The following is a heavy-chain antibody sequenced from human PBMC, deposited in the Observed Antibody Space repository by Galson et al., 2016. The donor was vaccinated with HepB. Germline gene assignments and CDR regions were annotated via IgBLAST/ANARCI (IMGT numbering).Heavy chain of an antibody. Sequence: QSGAEVKKPGESLKISYTGSGSSFTSYWIGWVRQMPGKGLEWMGIIYPGDSDTRYSPSFQGRVTISADKTISTADLQWSSLKASDTAMYYCARRGLYSTTFDYWGQGTLVTVSS. V-gene: IGHV5-51*01. CDR3: ARRGLYSTTFDY. D-gene: IGHD2/OR15-2a*01. J-gene: IGHJ4*02. CDR1: GSSFTSYW. CDR2: IYPGDSDT.